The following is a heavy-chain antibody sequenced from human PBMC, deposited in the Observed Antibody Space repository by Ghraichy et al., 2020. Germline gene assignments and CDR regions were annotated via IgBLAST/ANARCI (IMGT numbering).Heavy chain of an antibody. Sequence: GESLNISCAASGFTFSSYAMSWVRQAPGKGLEWVSAISGSGGSTYYADSVKGRFTISRDNSKNTLYLQMNSLRAEDTAVYYCAKDHGVRGERPWYFDLWGRGTLVTVSS. D-gene: IGHD3-10*01. CDR1: GFTFSSYA. V-gene: IGHV3-23*01. J-gene: IGHJ2*01. CDR3: AKDHGVRGERPWYFDL. CDR2: ISGSGGST.